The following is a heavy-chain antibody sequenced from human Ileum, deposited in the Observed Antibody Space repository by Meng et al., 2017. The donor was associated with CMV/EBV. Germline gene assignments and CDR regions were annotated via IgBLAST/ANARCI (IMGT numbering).Heavy chain of an antibody. CDR2: ISYSGTA. CDR1: GGSISSSLYY. CDR3: ARDSTYPSGLDY. J-gene: IGHJ4*02. D-gene: IGHD3-10*01. V-gene: IGHV4-39*07. Sequence: QLLLQKSGPGLVKPSETLSLTCTVSGGSISSSLYYWGWIRQPPGKGLEWIGTISYSGTAFYNLSLKSRVAISIDTSKFQFSLKLSSVTATDTAVYYCARDSTYPSGLDYWGQGTLVTVSS.